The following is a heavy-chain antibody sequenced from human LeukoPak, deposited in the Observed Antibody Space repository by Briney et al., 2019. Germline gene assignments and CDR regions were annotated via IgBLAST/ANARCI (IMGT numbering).Heavy chain of an antibody. CDR1: GFTVSSNY. CDR3: ARAGSWSSRPYFDY. Sequence: PGGSLRLSCAASGFTVSSNYMSWVRQAPGKGLEWVSAVSGSGGSTYSADSVKGRFTISRDNSKNMVYLQTSSLRAEDTAVYYCARAGSWSSRPYFDYWGQGILVSVSS. J-gene: IGHJ4*02. V-gene: IGHV3-23*01. CDR2: VSGSGGST. D-gene: IGHD1-26*01.